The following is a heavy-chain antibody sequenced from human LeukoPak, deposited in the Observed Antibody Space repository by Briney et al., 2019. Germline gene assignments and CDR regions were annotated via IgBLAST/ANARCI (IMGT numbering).Heavy chain of an antibody. J-gene: IGHJ3*02. CDR3: TRVRNSNNWWGPFDI. CDR1: GYTFGTSS. D-gene: IGHD1-1*01. CDR2: ISPNNGNT. V-gene: IGHV1-18*01. Sequence: ASVKVSCKAFGYTFGTSSISWVRQAPGQRLEWMGWISPNNGNTQYAQGVQGRVTMTTDTSRSTAYIELRSLRSDDTAVYYCTRVRNSNNWWGPFDIWGQGTMVTVSS.